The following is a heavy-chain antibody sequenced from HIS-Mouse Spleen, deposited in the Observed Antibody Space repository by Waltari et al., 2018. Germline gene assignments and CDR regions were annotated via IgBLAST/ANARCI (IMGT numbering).Heavy chain of an antibody. CDR2: IYYSGST. Sequence: QLQLQESGPGLVKPSETLSLTCTASGGSISTSSYYGGWIRQPPGKGLEWIGSIYYSGSTYYNPSLKSRVTISVDTSKNQFSLKLSSVTAADTAVYYCAREIPYSSSWYDWYFDLWGRGTLVTVSS. D-gene: IGHD6-13*01. CDR3: AREIPYSSSWYDWYFDL. V-gene: IGHV4-39*07. CDR1: GGSISTSSYY. J-gene: IGHJ2*01.